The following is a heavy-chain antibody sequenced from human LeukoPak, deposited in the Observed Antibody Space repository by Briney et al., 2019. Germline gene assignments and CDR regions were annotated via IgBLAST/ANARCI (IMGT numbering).Heavy chain of an antibody. CDR1: GYTFTGYY. Sequence: ASVKVSCKASGYTFTGYYMHWVRQAPGQGLEWIGWINPNSGGTNYAQKFQGRVTMTRDTSISTAYMELSRLRSDDTAVYYCAREFSGYYGAFDIWGQGTMVTVSS. CDR2: INPNSGGT. D-gene: IGHD2/OR15-2a*01. J-gene: IGHJ3*02. CDR3: AREFSGYYGAFDI. V-gene: IGHV1-2*02.